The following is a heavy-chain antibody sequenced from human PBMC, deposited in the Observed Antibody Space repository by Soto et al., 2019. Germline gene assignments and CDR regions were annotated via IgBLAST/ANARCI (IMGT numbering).Heavy chain of an antibody. Sequence: PSETLSLTCTVSGGAISTYYWAWIRQPAGKGLEWIGRIYSSGSTKYNPSLQSRVTMSLDTSNNQFSLRLTSVTAAYTAVHYFSRGQPISDLFDPWGQGTLVTVSS. V-gene: IGHV4-4*07. CDR2: IYSSGST. D-gene: IGHD3-3*01. CDR3: SRGQPISDLFDP. J-gene: IGHJ5*02. CDR1: GGAISTYY.